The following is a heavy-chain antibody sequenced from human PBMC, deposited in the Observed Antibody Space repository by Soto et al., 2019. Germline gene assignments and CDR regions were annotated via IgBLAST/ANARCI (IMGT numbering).Heavy chain of an antibody. D-gene: IGHD3-10*01. CDR3: ARQGFGPLHGLVDV. J-gene: IGHJ6*02. CDR2: VHHSWGS. CDR1: GGSISSYY. V-gene: IGHV4-59*08. Sequence: QVQLQESGPGLVKPSETLSLSCTVSGGSISSYYWSWCRQSPGKRMEWIGYVHHSWGSSYNPSLQSRVAISLDTSNSPFSLKVTSVTATDTAVYYCARQGFGPLHGLVDVWGQGTTVTVSS.